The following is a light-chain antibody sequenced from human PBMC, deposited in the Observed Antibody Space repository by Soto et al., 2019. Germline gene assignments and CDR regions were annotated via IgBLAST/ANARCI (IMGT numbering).Light chain of an antibody. CDR1: QSLTNSF. CDR2: DTS. J-gene: IGKJ5*01. V-gene: IGKV3-20*01. Sequence: EFVLTPSPGTLSLSPGERATLSCRASQSLTNSFIAWYQQRPGQAPRLLIYDTSSRASGIPDRFSGGGSGTDFTPTISRLGTEDFAVFYCQQYGTSEIIFGQGTRREIK. CDR3: QQYGTSEII.